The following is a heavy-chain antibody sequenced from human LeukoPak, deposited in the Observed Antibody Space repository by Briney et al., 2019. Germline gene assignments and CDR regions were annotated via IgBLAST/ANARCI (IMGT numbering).Heavy chain of an antibody. J-gene: IGHJ4*02. V-gene: IGHV1-18*04. Sequence: GASVKVSCKASGYTFTTYGISWVRQAPGQGLEWVGWISTYSGKTNCAQKVQGRVAMTTDTSTSTAYMELRSLRSDDTAVYYCARLKGGYWGQGTLVTVSS. CDR3: ARLKGGY. CDR1: GYTFTTYG. CDR2: ISTYSGKT.